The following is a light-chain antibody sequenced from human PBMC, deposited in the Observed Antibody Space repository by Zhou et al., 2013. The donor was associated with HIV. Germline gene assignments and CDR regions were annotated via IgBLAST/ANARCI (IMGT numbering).Light chain of an antibody. CDR2: AAS. Sequence: DIQMTQSPSSLSASIGDRVTITCRTSQDITRFLNWYQHKPGKAPNLLIYAASTLQSGVPSRFSGSGSGTDFTLTISSLQPDDFATYYCQQYNSFPVTFGQGTKVEIK. J-gene: IGKJ1*01. CDR3: QQYNSFPVT. V-gene: IGKV1-39*01. CDR1: QDITRF.